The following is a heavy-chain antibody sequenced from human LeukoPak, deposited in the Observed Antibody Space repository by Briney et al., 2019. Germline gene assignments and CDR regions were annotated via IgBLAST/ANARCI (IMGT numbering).Heavy chain of an antibody. D-gene: IGHD1-26*01. Sequence: GGSLRLSCAASGFTFRSYDMHWVRQATGKGLEWVSGIGTAGEIYYPGSVKGRFTISRENAKNSLYLQMNSLRAEDTAVYYCARDIGQWELNGGYYFDYWGQGTLVTVSS. CDR3: ARDIGQWELNGGYYFDY. CDR1: GFTFRSYD. V-gene: IGHV3-13*01. J-gene: IGHJ4*02. CDR2: IGTAGEI.